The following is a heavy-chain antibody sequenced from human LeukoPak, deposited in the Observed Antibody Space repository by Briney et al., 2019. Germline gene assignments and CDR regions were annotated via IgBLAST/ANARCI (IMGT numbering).Heavy chain of an antibody. D-gene: IGHD6-25*01. CDR1: GFTFRSFG. Sequence: GGSLRLSCAASGFTFRSFGMHWVRQAPGKGLDWAAVISYDGTNQYYADSVRGRFTISRENSNNTLYLQMNSLRGDDTAVYYCTKGSSLHSSDYGAFDVWGQGTMVTVSS. CDR3: TKGSSLHSSDYGAFDV. V-gene: IGHV3-30*18. J-gene: IGHJ3*01. CDR2: ISYDGTNQ.